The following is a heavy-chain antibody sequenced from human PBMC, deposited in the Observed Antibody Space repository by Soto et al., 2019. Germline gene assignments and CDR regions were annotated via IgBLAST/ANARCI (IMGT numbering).Heavy chain of an antibody. CDR1: GYTFTDDW. Sequence: GASRQISCKSTGYTFTDDWIGLEHQLLGNGLEWMGNIYPGDSDTRYSPSFQGHVTITVDKSTNTAYLQWNTLRASDTAMYYCAIKNSSFRDYYYVMHVCTQGSSVTVAS. D-gene: IGHD2-2*01. CDR3: AIKNSSFRDYYYVMHV. V-gene: IGHV5-51*07. J-gene: IGHJ6*02. CDR2: IYPGDSDT.